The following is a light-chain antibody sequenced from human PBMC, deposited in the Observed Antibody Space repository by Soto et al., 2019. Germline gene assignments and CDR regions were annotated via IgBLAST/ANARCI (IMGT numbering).Light chain of an antibody. Sequence: EIVLTQSPATLSLSPGESATLSCRASQSVRFNYLAWYQQTPGQAPSLLIYAASTRATGIPDRFSAGGSGTDFTLTISRLEPEDFAVYYCQQYGGSPVTFGQGTKVE. CDR2: AAS. CDR1: QSVRFNY. J-gene: IGKJ2*01. V-gene: IGKV3-20*01. CDR3: QQYGGSPVT.